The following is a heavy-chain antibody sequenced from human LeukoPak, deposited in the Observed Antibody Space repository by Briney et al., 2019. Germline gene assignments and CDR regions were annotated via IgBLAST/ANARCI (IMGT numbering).Heavy chain of an antibody. D-gene: IGHD1-26*01. J-gene: IGHJ4*02. Sequence: GGSLTLSCAASGFTFSVYYMSWIRQAPGKGLEGVSYISSSGSTIYYADSVKGRFTISRDNAKNSLYLQMNSLRAEDTAVYYCASEPWDPAFDYWGQGTLVTVSS. CDR2: ISSSGSTI. CDR1: GFTFSVYY. V-gene: IGHV3-11*01. CDR3: ASEPWDPAFDY.